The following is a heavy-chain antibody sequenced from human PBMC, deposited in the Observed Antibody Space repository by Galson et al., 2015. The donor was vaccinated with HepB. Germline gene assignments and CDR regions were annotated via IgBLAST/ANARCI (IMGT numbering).Heavy chain of an antibody. D-gene: IGHD3-3*01. J-gene: IGHJ3*02. V-gene: IGHV1-8*01. CDR1: GYTFTSYD. Sequence: SVTVSCKASGYTFTSYDINWVRQATGQGLEWMGWMNPNSGNTGYAQKFQGRVTMTRNTSISTAYMELSSLRSEDTAVYYCAKARTSITIFGVVISGAFDIWGQGTMVTVSS. CDR3: AKARTSITIFGVVISGAFDI. CDR2: MNPNSGNT.